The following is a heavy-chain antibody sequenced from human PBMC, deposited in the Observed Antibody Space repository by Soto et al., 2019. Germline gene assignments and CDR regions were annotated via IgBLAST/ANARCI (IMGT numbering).Heavy chain of an antibody. V-gene: IGHV5-10-1*01. J-gene: IGHJ3*02. CDR2: IDPSDSYT. CDR3: ARRERYCSGCSCDSGDAFDI. CDR1: GYSFTSYW. D-gene: IGHD2-15*01. Sequence: EVQLVQSGAEVKKPGESLRISCKGSGYSFTSYWISWVRQMPGKGLEWMGRIDPSDSYTNYSPSFQGHVTISADKSISTAYRQCSSLKASDTAMYYCARRERYCSGCSCDSGDAFDIWGQGTMVTVSS.